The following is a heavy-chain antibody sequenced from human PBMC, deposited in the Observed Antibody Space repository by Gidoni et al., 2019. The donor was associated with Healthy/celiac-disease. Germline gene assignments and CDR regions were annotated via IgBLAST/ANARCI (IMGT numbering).Heavy chain of an antibody. V-gene: IGHV4-30-4*01. CDR1: GGSSSSGDYY. CDR2: IYYSWST. CDR3: ARDGGVDSRTLAFDI. D-gene: IGHD3-22*01. J-gene: IGHJ3*02. Sequence: QVQLQESGPGLVTPSQTLSLTCTVSGGSSSSGDYYWSWIRQPPGKGLEWIGYIYYSWSTYYNPSRKSRVTISVDTSKNQFSLKLSSVTAADTAVYYCARDGGVDSRTLAFDIWGQGTMVTVSS.